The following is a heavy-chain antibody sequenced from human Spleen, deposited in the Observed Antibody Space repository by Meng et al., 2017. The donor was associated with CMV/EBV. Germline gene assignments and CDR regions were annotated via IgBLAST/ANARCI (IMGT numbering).Heavy chain of an antibody. V-gene: IGHV3-49*04. CDR1: GFTFGDYG. J-gene: IGHJ6*02. Sequence: GESLKISCTVFGFTFGDYGMSWVRQAPGKGLEWVCFIRSKAYGGTTEYAASVKDRFTISRDDSKSIAYLQMNSLKTEDTAVYYCIRGVRWGDVWGQGTTVTVSS. CDR3: IRGVRWGDV. D-gene: IGHD3-3*01. CDR2: IRSKAYGGTT.